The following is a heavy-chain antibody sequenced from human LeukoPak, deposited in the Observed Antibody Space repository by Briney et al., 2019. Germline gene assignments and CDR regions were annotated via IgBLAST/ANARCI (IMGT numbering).Heavy chain of an antibody. J-gene: IGHJ4*02. CDR3: AKIIGVGTSDY. CDR1: GGSISNYY. Sequence: PSETLSLTCTVSGGSISNYYWSWIRQPPGKGLEWIAYIYYSGNTNYNPSLKSRVTISVDTSKNQFSLKLSSVTAADTAVYYCAKIIGVGTSDYWGQGSLVTVSS. V-gene: IGHV4-59*01. CDR2: IYYSGNT. D-gene: IGHD6-19*01.